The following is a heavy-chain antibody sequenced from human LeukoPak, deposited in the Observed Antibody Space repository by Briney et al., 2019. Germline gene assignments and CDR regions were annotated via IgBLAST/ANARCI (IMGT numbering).Heavy chain of an antibody. J-gene: IGHJ4*02. V-gene: IGHV4-34*01. CDR1: GGSFSGYY. CDR3: ARGRPHTMIVVVDLGYYFDY. Sequence: PSETLSLTCAVYGGSFSGYYWSWIRQPPGKGLEWIGEINHSGSTNYNPSLKSRVTISVDTSKNQFSLKLSSVTAADTAVYYCARGRPHTMIVVVDLGYYFDYWGQGTLVTVSS. CDR2: INHSGST. D-gene: IGHD3-22*01.